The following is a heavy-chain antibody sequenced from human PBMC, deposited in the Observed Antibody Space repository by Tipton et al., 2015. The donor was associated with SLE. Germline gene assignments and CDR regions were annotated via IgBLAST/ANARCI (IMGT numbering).Heavy chain of an antibody. CDR1: GYTFTSYD. D-gene: IGHD2-2*01. V-gene: IGHV1-8*01. CDR2: MNPNSGNT. J-gene: IGHJ5*02. CDR3: ARGGWLVVVPAAMEAYNWFDP. Sequence: QSGPEVKKPGASVKVSCKASGYTFTSYDINWVRQATGQGLEWMGWMNPNSGNTGYAQKFQGRVTMTRNTSISTAYMELSSLRSEDMAVYYCARGGWLVVVPAAMEAYNWFDPWGQEPWSPSPQ.